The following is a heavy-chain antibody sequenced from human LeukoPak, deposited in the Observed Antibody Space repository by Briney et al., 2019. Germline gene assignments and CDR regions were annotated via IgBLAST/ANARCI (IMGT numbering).Heavy chain of an antibody. CDR3: ARLGIAEEQAFDI. CDR2: IYYSGST. J-gene: IGHJ3*02. D-gene: IGHD6-13*01. V-gene: IGHV4-59*08. CDR1: GGSISSYY. Sequence: SETLSLTCTVSGGSISSYYWSWIRQPPGKGLEWIGYIYYSGSTNYNPSLKSRVTISVDTSKNQFSLKLSSVTAADTAVYYCARLGIAEEQAFDIWGQGTMVTVSS.